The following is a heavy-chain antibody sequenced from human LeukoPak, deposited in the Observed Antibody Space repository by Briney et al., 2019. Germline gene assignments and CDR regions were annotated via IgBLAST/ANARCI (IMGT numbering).Heavy chain of an antibody. Sequence: KPSETLSLTCSVSGDFLSSGAYYWGWIRQSPGKGLAWIGSIYYSGSTFYSASFESRVTMSVDTSTNQFSLNLRSVTAADTAVYYCAQWGNNMDVWGKGIKVTVSS. CDR2: IYYSGST. J-gene: IGHJ6*03. CDR1: GDFLSSGAYY. CDR3: AQWGNNMDV. D-gene: IGHD3-16*01. V-gene: IGHV4-39*01.